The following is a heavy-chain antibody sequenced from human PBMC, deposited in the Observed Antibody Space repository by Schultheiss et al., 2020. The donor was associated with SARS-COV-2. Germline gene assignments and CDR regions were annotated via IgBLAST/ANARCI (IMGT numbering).Heavy chain of an antibody. D-gene: IGHD2-15*01. CDR2: ISYDGSNK. CDR1: GFTFSSYA. J-gene: IGHJ6*02. V-gene: IGHV3-30*11. CDR3: ARDLVVVVAATYYYYYGMDV. Sequence: GGSLRLSCAASGFTFSSYAMHWVRQAPGKGLEWVAVISYDGSNKYYADSVKGRFTISRDNSKNTLYLQMNSLRAEDTAVYYCARDLVVVVAATYYYYYGMDVWGQGTTVTVSS.